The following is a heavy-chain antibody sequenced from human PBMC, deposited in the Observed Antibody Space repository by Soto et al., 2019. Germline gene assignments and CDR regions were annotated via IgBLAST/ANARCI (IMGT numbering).Heavy chain of an antibody. V-gene: IGHV4-59*01. CDR3: AGDYASGSYRFDY. CDR2: IYYSGST. CDR1: GDSFRSYS. Sequence: PSETLSLTCTVSGDSFRSYSWSWIRQPPGRGLEWIGYIYYSGSTTYNPSLKSRLTMSIDTSKNQFSLRLTSVTAADTAIYYCAGDYASGSYRFDYWGQGTLVTVSS. J-gene: IGHJ4*02. D-gene: IGHD3-10*01.